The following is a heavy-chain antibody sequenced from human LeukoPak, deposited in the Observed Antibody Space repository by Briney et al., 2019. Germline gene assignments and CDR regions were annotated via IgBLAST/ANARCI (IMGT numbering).Heavy chain of an antibody. J-gene: IGHJ4*02. V-gene: IGHV3-23*01. CDR1: GFTFSSYA. D-gene: IGHD5-24*01. Sequence: GGSLRLSCAASGFTFSSYAISWVRQAPGKGLEWASAISGSGGSTYYADSVKGRFTISRDNSKNTLYLQMNSLRAEDTAVYYCAKDRDGYKSGDLEYWGQATQVTVSS. CDR2: ISGSGGST. CDR3: AKDRDGYKSGDLEY.